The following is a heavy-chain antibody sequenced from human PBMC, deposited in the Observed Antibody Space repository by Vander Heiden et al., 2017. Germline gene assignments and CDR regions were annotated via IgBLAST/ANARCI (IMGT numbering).Heavy chain of an antibody. D-gene: IGHD6-6*01. CDR2: ISSRGSTI. Sequence: EVQLVESGGGLVQPGGSLRLSCAASGFTFSSYDMNWVRQAPGKGLEWVSYISSRGSTIYYADSVKGRFTISRDNAKNSLYLQMNSLRAEDTGVYYCARVRSSSADYWAREPWSPSSQ. CDR1: GFTFSSYD. V-gene: IGHV3-48*03. CDR3: ARVRSSSADY. J-gene: IGHJ4*02.